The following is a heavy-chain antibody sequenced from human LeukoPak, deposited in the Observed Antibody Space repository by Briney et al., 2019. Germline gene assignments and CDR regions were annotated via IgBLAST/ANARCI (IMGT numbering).Heavy chain of an antibody. CDR1: GGSISSYY. V-gene: IGHV4-59*08. J-gene: IGHJ3*02. CDR3: ARQTSFDI. CDR2: IYYSGST. Sequence: SESLSLTCTVSGGSISSYYWNWIRQPPGKGLEWIGYIYYSGSTNYNPSLKSRVTISVDTSKNQFSLKLSSVTAADTAVYYCARQTSFDIWGQGTMVTVSS.